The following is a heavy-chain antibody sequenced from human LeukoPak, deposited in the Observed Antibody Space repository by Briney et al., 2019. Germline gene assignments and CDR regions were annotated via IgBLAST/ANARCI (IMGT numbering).Heavy chain of an antibody. Sequence: SVKVSCKASGGTFSSYAISWVRQAPGQGLEWMGGIIPIFGTANYAQKFQGRVTITADESTSTAYMELSSLRSEDTAVHYCARAVDTAMAGGYWGQGTLVTVSS. CDR3: ARAVDTAMAGGY. D-gene: IGHD5-18*01. J-gene: IGHJ4*02. CDR1: GGTFSSYA. V-gene: IGHV1-69*01. CDR2: IIPIFGTA.